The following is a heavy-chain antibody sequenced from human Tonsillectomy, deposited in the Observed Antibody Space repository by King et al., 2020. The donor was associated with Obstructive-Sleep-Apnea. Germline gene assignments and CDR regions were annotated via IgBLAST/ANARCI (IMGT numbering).Heavy chain of an antibody. J-gene: IGHJ6*02. CDR3: ARLLAVASVDDYYGMDV. CDR2: IYYSGST. CDR1: GGSISSYY. Sequence: VQLQESGPGLVKPSETLSLTCTVSGGSISSYYWSWIRQPPGKGLEWIGDIYYSGSTNYNPSLKSRVTISVDTSKNQFSLKLSSVSAADTAVYYCARLLAVASVDDYYGMDVWGQGTTVTVSS. D-gene: IGHD6-19*01. V-gene: IGHV4-59*08.